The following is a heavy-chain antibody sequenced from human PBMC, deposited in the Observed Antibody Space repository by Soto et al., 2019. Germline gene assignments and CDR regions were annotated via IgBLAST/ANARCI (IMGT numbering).Heavy chain of an antibody. J-gene: IGHJ5*02. CDR3: ARGREYSFGYNWFDP. V-gene: IGHV1-46*01. D-gene: IGHD4-4*01. CDR1: GYPFTSYH. Sequence: QVQLVQSGAEVRKPGASVKLSCQTSGYPFTSYHMHWVQQAPGQGLEWLGVINPTEGRTRFSQKFQDRVTMTRDTSTSTVYMELSSLRSDDTAIYFCARGREYSFGYNWFDPWGPGTLVTVSS. CDR2: INPTEGRT.